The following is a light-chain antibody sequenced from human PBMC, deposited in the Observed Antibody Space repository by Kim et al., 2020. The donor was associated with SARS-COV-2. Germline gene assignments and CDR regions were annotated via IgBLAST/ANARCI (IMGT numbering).Light chain of an antibody. CDR1: KLGDRH. CDR2: QDK. V-gene: IGLV3-1*01. CDR3: QAWDASTVV. J-gene: IGLJ2*01. Sequence: SYDLTQPPSVSVSPGQTASITCSGDKLGDRHASWYQQKPGQSPVLVIYQDKKRPSGIPERISGSNSGNTATLTISGTQAMDEADYHCQAWDASTVVFGGGTQLTVL.